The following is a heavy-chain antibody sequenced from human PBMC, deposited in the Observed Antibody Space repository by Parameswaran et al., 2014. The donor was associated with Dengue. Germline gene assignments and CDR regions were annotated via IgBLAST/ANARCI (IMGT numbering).Heavy chain of an antibody. CDR2: ITSGSTYI. Sequence: GESLKISCAASGFTFSTYTMNWVRQAPGKGLEWVSTITSGSTYIYYADSLKGRFTISRDNAKNALYLQMNSLRAEDTAVYYCARDAVVCSDFSCRGGLTNRFDPWGQGTQVTVSS. J-gene: IGHJ5*02. D-gene: IGHD2-15*01. CDR1: GFTFSTYT. V-gene: IGHV3-21*01. CDR3: ARDAVVCSDFSCRGGLTNRFDP.